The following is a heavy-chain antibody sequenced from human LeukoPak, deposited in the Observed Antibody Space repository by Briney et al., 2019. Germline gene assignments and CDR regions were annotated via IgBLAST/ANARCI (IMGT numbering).Heavy chain of an antibody. V-gene: IGHV1-69*02. CDR3: AKICSSTSCHDAFDI. D-gene: IGHD2-2*01. Sequence: SVKVSCKASGGTFSSYTISWVRQAPGQGLEWMGRIIPILGIANYAQKFQGRVTITADKSTSTAYMELSSLRSEDTAVYYCAKICSSTSCHDAFDIWGQGTMVTASS. CDR1: GGTFSSYT. CDR2: IIPILGIA. J-gene: IGHJ3*02.